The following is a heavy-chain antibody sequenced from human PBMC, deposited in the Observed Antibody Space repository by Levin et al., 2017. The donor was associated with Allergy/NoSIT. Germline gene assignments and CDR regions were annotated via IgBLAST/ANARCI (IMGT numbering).Heavy chain of an antibody. V-gene: IGHV4-4*02. Sequence: SQTLSLTCVVSGGSISSSNWWSWVRQPPGKDLEWIGEIYHSGSTNYNPSLKSRVTISVDKSKNQFSLKVSSVTAADTAVYYCARKGYYYYYMDVWGKGTTVTVSS. J-gene: IGHJ6*03. CDR2: IYHSGST. CDR1: GGSISSSNW. CDR3: ARKGYYYYYMDV.